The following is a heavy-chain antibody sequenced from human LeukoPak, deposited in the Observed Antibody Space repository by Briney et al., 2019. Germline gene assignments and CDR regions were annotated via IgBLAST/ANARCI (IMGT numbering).Heavy chain of an antibody. D-gene: IGHD1-7*01. CDR3: ARDRLEGMQELVYADY. V-gene: IGHV1-18*01. CDR1: GYTFSSYG. CDR2: ISAYNDDT. Sequence: ASVKVSCKASGYTFSSYGISWVRQAPGQGLEWMGWISAYNDDTNYAQKLKGRVTVTTDTSTSTVYMELRSLRSDDTAVYYCARDRLEGMQELVYADYWGQGTLVTVSS. J-gene: IGHJ4*02.